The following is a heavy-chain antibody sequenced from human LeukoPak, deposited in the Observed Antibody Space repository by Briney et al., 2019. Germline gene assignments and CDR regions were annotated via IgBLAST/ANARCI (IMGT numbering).Heavy chain of an antibody. D-gene: IGHD6-19*01. V-gene: IGHV3-23*01. CDR3: AKGQLAVAVGWYFDL. Sequence: GGSLRLSCAASGFTFNNYAMSWVRQAPGKGLEWVSSISGSGDSTYYADSVKGRFTISRDNSKNTLYLQINNLRTEDTAVYYCAKGQLAVAVGWYFDLWGRGTLVTVSS. CDR1: GFTFNNYA. J-gene: IGHJ2*01. CDR2: ISGSGDST.